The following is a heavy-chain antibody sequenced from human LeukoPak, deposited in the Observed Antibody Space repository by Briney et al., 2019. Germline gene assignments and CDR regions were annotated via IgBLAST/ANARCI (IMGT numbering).Heavy chain of an antibody. CDR3: ARASASSSSNWFDP. D-gene: IGHD6-6*01. J-gene: IGHJ5*02. Sequence: SETLSLTCTVSGGSISSYYWSWIRQPAGKGLEWIGRIYTSGSTNYNPSLKSRVTMSVDTSKNQFSLKLSSVTAADTAVYYCARASASSSSNWFDPWGQGTLVTVSS. CDR2: IYTSGST. CDR1: GGSISSYY. V-gene: IGHV4-4*07.